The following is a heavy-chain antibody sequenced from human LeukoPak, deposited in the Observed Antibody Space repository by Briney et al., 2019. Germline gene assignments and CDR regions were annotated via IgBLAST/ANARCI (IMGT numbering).Heavy chain of an antibody. J-gene: IGHJ4*02. D-gene: IGHD3-9*01. CDR1: GYTFTGYY. CDR3: ARDLYDILTGYYPYYFDY. Sequence: GASVKVSCKASGYTFTGYYMHWVRQAPGQGLEWRGWINPNSGGTNYAQKFQGRVTMTRDTSISTAYMELSRLRSDDTAVYYCARDLYDILTGYYPYYFDYWGQGTLVTVSS. CDR2: INPNSGGT. V-gene: IGHV1-2*02.